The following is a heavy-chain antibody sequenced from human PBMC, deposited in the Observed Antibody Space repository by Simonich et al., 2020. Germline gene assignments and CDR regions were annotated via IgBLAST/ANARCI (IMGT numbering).Heavy chain of an antibody. CDR2: IYYSGST. V-gene: IGHV4-59*08. CDR1: GGSISSYY. J-gene: IGHJ4*02. CDR3: ARHDRWLQFYFDY. Sequence: QVQLQESGPGLVKPSETLSLTCTVSGGSISSYYWSWIRQPPGKGLEWIGYIYYSGSTNHNPALKSRVTRSVDPSKNQFSLKLSSVTAADTAVYYCARHDRWLQFYFDYWGQGTLVTVSS. D-gene: IGHD5-12*01.